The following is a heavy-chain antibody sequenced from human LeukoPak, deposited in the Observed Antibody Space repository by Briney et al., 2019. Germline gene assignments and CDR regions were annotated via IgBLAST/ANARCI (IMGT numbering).Heavy chain of an antibody. J-gene: IGHJ6*03. CDR1: GFTFSSYG. V-gene: IGHV3-30*02. CDR2: IRYDGSNK. D-gene: IGHD3-3*01. CDR3: AKGARFLEWYYYYYYMDV. Sequence: GGSLRLSCAASGFTFSSYGMHWVRQAPGKGLGWVAFIRYDGSNKYYADSVKGRFTISRENSKNTLYLQMNSLRAEDTAVYYCAKGARFLEWYYYYYYMDVWGKGTTVTVSS.